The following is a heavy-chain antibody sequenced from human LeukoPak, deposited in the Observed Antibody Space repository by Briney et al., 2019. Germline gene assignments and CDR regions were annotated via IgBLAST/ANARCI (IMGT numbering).Heavy chain of an antibody. V-gene: IGHV1-24*01. J-gene: IGHJ4*02. CDR3: ATVRYYYDSSGYPRDYYFDY. CDR2: FDPEDGET. Sequence: GASVKVSCKVSGYTLTELSMHWVRQAPGKGLEWMGGFDPEDGETIYAQKFQGGVTMTEDTSTDTAYMELSSLRSEDTAVYYCATVRYYYDSSGYPRDYYFDYWGQGTLVTVSS. D-gene: IGHD3-22*01. CDR1: GYTLTELS.